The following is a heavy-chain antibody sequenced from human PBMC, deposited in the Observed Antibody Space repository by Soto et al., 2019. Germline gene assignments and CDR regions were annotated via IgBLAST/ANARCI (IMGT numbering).Heavy chain of an antibody. Sequence: GESLKISCKGSGYSFTSYWIGWVRQMPGKGLEWMGIIYPGDSDTRYSPSFQGQVTISADKSISTAYLQWSSLKASDTAMYYCARRGGILTGTPYYYYGMDVWGQGTTVTVSS. V-gene: IGHV5-51*01. J-gene: IGHJ6*02. CDR1: GYSFTSYW. CDR3: ARRGGILTGTPYYYYGMDV. D-gene: IGHD3-9*01. CDR2: IYPGDSDT.